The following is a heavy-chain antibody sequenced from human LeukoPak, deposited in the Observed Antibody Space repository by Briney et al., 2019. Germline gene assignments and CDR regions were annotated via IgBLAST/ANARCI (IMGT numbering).Heavy chain of an antibody. D-gene: IGHD6-13*01. CDR1: GFTFSAYS. CDR2: ISSSSSYI. J-gene: IGHJ6*03. V-gene: IGHV3-21*01. CDR3: AREGRSRYYYYYYYMDV. Sequence: GGSLRLSCATSGFTFSAYSMNWVRQAPGKGLEWVSSISSSSSYIYYADSVKGRFTISRDNAKNSLYLQMNSLRAEDTAVYYCAREGRSRYYYYYYYMDVWGKGTTVTVSS.